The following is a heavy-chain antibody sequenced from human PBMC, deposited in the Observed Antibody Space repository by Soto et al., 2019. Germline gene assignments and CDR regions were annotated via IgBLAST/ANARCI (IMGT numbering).Heavy chain of an antibody. CDR1: GFIFSSYS. CDR2: ISSSSSTI. D-gene: IGHD3-10*01. Sequence: EVQLVESGGGLVQPGGSLRLSCAASGFIFSSYSMNGVRQAPGKGLEWVSYISSSSSTIYYADSVKGRFTISRDNAKNSLYVQMYSLRDEDTAVYYCAKDGITHFDYWGQGTLVTVSS. CDR3: AKDGITHFDY. J-gene: IGHJ4*02. V-gene: IGHV3-48*02.